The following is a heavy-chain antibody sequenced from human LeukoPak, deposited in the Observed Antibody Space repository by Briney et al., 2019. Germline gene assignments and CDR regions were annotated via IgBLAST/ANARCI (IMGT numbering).Heavy chain of an antibody. V-gene: IGHV4-4*07. J-gene: IGHJ4*02. D-gene: IGHD5-24*01. CDR3: ARERRDGYNYVLYYFDY. Sequence: SETLSLTCTVSGGSISSYYWSWIRQPAGKGLEWIGRIYTSGSTNYNPSLKSRVTMSVDTSKNKFSLKLSSVTAADTAVYYCARERRDGYNYVLYYFDYWGQGTLVTVSS. CDR2: IYTSGST. CDR1: GGSISSYY.